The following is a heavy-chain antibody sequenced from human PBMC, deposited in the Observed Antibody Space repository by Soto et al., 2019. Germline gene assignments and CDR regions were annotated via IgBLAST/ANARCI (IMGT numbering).Heavy chain of an antibody. J-gene: IGHJ6*02. CDR3: ARYVAANYYGMDV. D-gene: IGHD6-19*01. Sequence: QVQLQQWGAGLLKPSETLSLTCAVYGGSFSGYYWSWIRQPPGKGLEWIGEINHSGSTNYNPSLKSRVTISVDTSENQFSLKLSSVTAADTAVYYCARYVAANYYGMDVWGQGTTVTVSS. CDR1: GGSFSGYY. V-gene: IGHV4-34*01. CDR2: INHSGST.